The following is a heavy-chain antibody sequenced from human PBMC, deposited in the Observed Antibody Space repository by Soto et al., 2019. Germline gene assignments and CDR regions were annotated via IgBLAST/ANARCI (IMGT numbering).Heavy chain of an antibody. CDR1: GYSFTSYW. D-gene: IGHD1-7*01. V-gene: IGHV5-51*01. CDR2: IYPGDSDT. J-gene: IGHJ6*02. CDR3: ARQLELPDYYYYGMDV. Sequence: ESLKISCKGSGYSFTSYWIGWVRQMPGKGLEWMGIIYPGDSDTRYSPSFQGQVTISADKSISTAYLQWSSLKASDTAMYYCARQLELPDYYYYGMDVWGQGTTVTVSS.